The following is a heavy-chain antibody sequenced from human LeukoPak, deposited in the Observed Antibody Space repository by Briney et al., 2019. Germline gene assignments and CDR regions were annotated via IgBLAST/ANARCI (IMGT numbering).Heavy chain of an antibody. CDR2: IYYSGST. CDR1: GGSISSGGYY. V-gene: IGHV4-30-4*08. D-gene: IGHD3-3*01. J-gene: IGHJ2*01. Sequence: SQTLSLTCTVSGGSISSGGYYWSWIRQPPGKGLEFVGFIYYSGSTKYNPSLKSRVTISAATSKTQFSLRLSYATATDTAVYYCARIRRPHWYLDLWGRGTLVTVPS. CDR3: ARIRRPHWYLDL.